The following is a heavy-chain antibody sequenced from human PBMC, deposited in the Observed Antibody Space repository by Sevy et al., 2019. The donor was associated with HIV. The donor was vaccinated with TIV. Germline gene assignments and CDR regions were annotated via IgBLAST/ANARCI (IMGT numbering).Heavy chain of an antibody. J-gene: IGHJ6*02. CDR1: GYTFTGYY. V-gene: IGHV1-2*02. D-gene: IGHD1-26*01. CDR3: ARGGGVAWEGPSDGMDV. Sequence: ASVKVSCKASGYTFTGYYMHWVRQAPGQGLEWMGWINPNSGGTNYAQKFQGRVTMTRDTSISTAYMELSRLRSDDTAVYYCARGGGVAWEGPSDGMDVWGQGTTVTVSS. CDR2: INPNSGGT.